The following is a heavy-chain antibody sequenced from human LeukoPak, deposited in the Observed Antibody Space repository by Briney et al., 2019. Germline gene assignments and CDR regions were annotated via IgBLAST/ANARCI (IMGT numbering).Heavy chain of an antibody. CDR1: GGSISSYY. CDR2: IYYSGST. Sequence: PSETLSLTCTVSGGSISSYYWSWIRQPPGKGLEWIGYIYYSGSTNYNPSLKSRVTISVDTSKNQFSLKLSSVTAADTAVYYCARSTTGYGGKGEPLDYWGQGTLITVSS. V-gene: IGHV4-59*01. J-gene: IGHJ4*02. D-gene: IGHD4-23*01. CDR3: ARSTTGYGGKGEPLDY.